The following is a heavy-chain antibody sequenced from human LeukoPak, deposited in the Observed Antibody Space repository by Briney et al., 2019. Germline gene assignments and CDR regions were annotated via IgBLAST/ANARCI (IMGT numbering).Heavy chain of an antibody. V-gene: IGHV3-33*01. CDR3: ARDVRAGPRHNGNFDY. J-gene: IGHJ4*02. CDR2: IWYDGSNK. Sequence: GGSLRLSCAASGFTFSSYGMHWVRQAPGKGLEWVAVIWYDGSNKYYADSVKGRFTVSRDNSKNTLYLQMSSLRAEGTAVYYCARDVRAGPRHNGNFDYWGQGTLVTVSS. D-gene: IGHD3-10*02. CDR1: GFTFSSYG.